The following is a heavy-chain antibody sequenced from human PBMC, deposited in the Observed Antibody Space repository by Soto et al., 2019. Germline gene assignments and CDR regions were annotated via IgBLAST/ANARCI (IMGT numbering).Heavy chain of an antibody. CDR3: ATLTKYDILTGFYPC. J-gene: IGHJ4*02. CDR2: IYSDGST. D-gene: IGHD3-9*01. Sequence: GGSMRLSCAASGFTVNSNYMSWVRQAPGKGLEWVSVIYSDGSTYYADSVKGRFIISRDNSNNTLYFQMNSLRAEDTAVYYCATLTKYDILTGFYPCWGQGTLVTVSS. CDR1: GFTVNSNY. V-gene: IGHV3-66*01.